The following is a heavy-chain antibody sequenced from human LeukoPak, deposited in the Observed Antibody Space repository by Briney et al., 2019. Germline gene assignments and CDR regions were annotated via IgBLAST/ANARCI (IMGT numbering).Heavy chain of an antibody. V-gene: IGHV1-46*01. J-gene: IGHJ4*02. CDR2: IKSTGDTT. CDR1: GYTFTSYH. D-gene: IGHD2-2*01. Sequence: GASVKVSCKTSGYTFTSYHMHWVRQASGQGLEWVAIIKSTGDTTVYAQKFQGRVTVTRDTSTSTVYMDLSSLSSEDTAVYYCVREDAHTYCFDFWGPGTLVTVSS. CDR3: VREDAHTYCFDF.